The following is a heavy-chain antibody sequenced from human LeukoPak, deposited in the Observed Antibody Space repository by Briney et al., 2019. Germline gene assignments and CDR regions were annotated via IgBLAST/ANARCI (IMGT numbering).Heavy chain of an antibody. J-gene: IGHJ6*03. CDR3: ARLTSIAAAGPYYYYYMDV. D-gene: IGHD6-13*01. V-gene: IGHV1-18*04. CDR2: ISAYNGNT. CDR1: GYTFTGYY. Sequence: ASVKVSCKASGYTFTGYYMHWVRQAPGQGLEWMGWISAYNGNTNYAQKLQGRVTMTTDTSTSTAYMELRSLRSDDTAVYYCARLTSIAAAGPYYYYYMDVWGKGTTVTISS.